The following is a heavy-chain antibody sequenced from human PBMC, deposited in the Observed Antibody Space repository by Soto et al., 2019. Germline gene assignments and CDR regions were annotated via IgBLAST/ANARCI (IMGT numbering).Heavy chain of an antibody. D-gene: IGHD3-10*01. J-gene: IGHJ4*02. CDR3: ARLWSGERPPDY. CDR2: IYYRGNN. Sequence: SETLSLTCTVSGGSVISGNYYWGWIRQPPGKGLEWIGSIYYRGNNYYSPSLKSRVTMSVDTSKNQISLRLSSVTAADTAVYYCARLWSGERPPDYWGQGIPVTVSS. V-gene: IGHV4-39*01. CDR1: GGSVISGNYY.